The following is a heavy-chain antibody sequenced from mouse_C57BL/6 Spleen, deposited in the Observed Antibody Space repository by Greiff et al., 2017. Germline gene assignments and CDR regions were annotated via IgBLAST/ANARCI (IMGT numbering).Heavy chain of an antibody. D-gene: IGHD2-2*01. CDR2: IWSGGST. CDR3: ARERDGYDGTDWYFDV. Sequence: QVQLQQSGPGLVQPSQSLSITCTVSGFSLTSYGVHWVRQSPGKGLEWLGVIWSGGSTDYNAAFISRLSISKDNSKSQVFFKMNSLQADDTAIYYCARERDGYDGTDWYFDVWGTGTTVTVSS. CDR1: GFSLTSYG. V-gene: IGHV2-2*01. J-gene: IGHJ1*03.